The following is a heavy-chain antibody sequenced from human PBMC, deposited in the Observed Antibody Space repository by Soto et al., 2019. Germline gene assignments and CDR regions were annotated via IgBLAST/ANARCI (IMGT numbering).Heavy chain of an antibody. CDR1: GYTFTSYY. V-gene: IGHV1-46*01. CDR2: INPSGGST. D-gene: IGHD3-3*01. J-gene: IGHJ4*02. CDR3: ARDAKVFGVVTDFDY. Sequence: ASVKVSCKASGYTFTSYYMHWVRQAPGQGLEWMGIINPSGGSTSYAQKFQGRVTMTRDTSTSTVYMELSSLRSEDTAVYYCARDAKVFGVVTDFDYWGQGTLVTVSS.